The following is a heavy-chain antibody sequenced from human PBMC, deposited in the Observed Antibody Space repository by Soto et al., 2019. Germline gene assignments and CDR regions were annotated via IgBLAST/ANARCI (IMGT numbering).Heavy chain of an antibody. CDR3: AKDRDGAAAGPTKFYGMDV. CDR2: ISGSGDST. Sequence: EVQLLESGGGLVQPGGSLRLSCAASGFTFSSYAMSWVRQAPGKGLEWVSVISGSGDSTYYADSVRGRFTISRDNSKNTLYLQMNSLRAEDTAVYYCAKDRDGAAAGPTKFYGMDVGGQGTRVTVSS. CDR1: GFTFSSYA. J-gene: IGHJ6*02. V-gene: IGHV3-23*01. D-gene: IGHD6-13*01.